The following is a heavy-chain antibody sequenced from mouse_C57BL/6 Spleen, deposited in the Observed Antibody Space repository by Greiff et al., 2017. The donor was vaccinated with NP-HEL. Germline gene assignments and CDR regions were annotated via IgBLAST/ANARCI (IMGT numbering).Heavy chain of an antibody. J-gene: IGHJ1*03. CDR1: GFTFSSYA. Sequence: EVQLVESGEGLVKPGGSLKLSCAASGFTFSSYAMSWVRQTPEKRLEWVAYISSGGDYIYYADTVKGRFTISRDNARNTLYLQMSSLKSEDTAMYYCTREGGLRRRDWYFDVWGTGTTVTVSS. CDR2: ISSGGDYI. D-gene: IGHD2-2*01. V-gene: IGHV5-9-1*02. CDR3: TREGGLRRRDWYFDV.